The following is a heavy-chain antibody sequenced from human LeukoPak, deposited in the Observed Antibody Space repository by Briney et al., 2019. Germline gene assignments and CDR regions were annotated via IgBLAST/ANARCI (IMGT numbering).Heavy chain of an antibody. J-gene: IGHJ5*02. V-gene: IGHV4-34*01. CDR2: INHSGST. D-gene: IGHD3-10*01. Sequence: SETLSLTCAVYGGSFSDYYWSWIRQPPGKGLEWIGEINHSGSTNYNPSLKSRVTISVDTSKNQFSLKLSSVTAADTAVYYCARNRDPPSYYGSGSYRSWFDPWGQGTLVTVSS. CDR1: GGSFSDYY. CDR3: ARNRDPPSYYGSGSYRSWFDP.